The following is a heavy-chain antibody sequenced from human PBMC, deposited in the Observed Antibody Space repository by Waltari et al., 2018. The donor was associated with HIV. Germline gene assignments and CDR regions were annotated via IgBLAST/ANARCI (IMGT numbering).Heavy chain of an antibody. D-gene: IGHD6-19*01. CDR2: ILYDGSNK. J-gene: IGHJ4*02. CDR3: AREKQWLVNSGFDY. V-gene: IGHV3-33*01. Sequence: QVQLVESGGGVVQPGRSLRLSCAASGFTFSSYGMHWVRQAPGKGLEWVAVILYDGSNKYYADSVKGRFTISRDNSKNTLYLQMNSLRAEDTAVYYCAREKQWLVNSGFDYWGQGTLVTVSS. CDR1: GFTFSSYG.